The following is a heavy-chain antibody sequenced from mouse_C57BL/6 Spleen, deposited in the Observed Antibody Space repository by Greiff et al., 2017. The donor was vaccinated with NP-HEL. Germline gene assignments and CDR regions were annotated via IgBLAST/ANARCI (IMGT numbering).Heavy chain of an antibody. V-gene: IGHV5-17*01. CDR3: ARATTVVVDAMDY. D-gene: IGHD1-1*01. Sequence: DVHLVESGGGLVKPGGSLKLSCAASGFTFSDYGLHWVRQAPEKGLEWVAYISSGSSTIYYADTVKGRFTISRDNAKNTLFLQMTSLRSEDTAMDYCARATTVVVDAMDYWGQGTSVTVSS. CDR2: ISSGSSTI. CDR1: GFTFSDYG. J-gene: IGHJ4*01.